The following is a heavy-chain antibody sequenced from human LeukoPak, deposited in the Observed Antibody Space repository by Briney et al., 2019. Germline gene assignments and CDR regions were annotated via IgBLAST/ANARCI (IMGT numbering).Heavy chain of an antibody. J-gene: IGHJ4*02. V-gene: IGHV3-30*04. CDR2: ISYDGSNK. D-gene: IGHD3-10*01. Sequence: PGGSLRLSCAASGFTFSSYAMHWVRQAPGKGLEWVAVISYDGSNKYYADSVKGRFTISRDNSKNTLYLQMNSLRAEDTAVYYCARERTMVRGVLGYWGQGTLVTVSS. CDR3: ARERTMVRGVLGY. CDR1: GFTFSSYA.